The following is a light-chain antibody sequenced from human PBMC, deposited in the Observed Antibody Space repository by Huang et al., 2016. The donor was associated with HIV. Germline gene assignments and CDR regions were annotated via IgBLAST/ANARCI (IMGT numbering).Light chain of an antibody. CDR2: KAS. Sequence: DIQMTQSPSTLSASVGDRVTINCRASQSISSWLAWYQQKPGKAPKLLIYKASSLESGVPSRFSGSGSGTEFTLTISSLQPDDFATYYCQQYNTYPWTFGQGTKVDIK. J-gene: IGKJ1*01. V-gene: IGKV1-5*03. CDR3: QQYNTYPWT. CDR1: QSISSW.